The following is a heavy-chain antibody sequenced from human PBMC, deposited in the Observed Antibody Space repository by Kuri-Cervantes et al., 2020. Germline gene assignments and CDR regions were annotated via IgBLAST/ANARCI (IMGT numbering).Heavy chain of an antibody. CDR2: IYYSGST. J-gene: IGHJ3*02. CDR3: ARAGITMIPGLRPDAFDI. CDR1: GGSFSSYY. D-gene: IGHD3-22*01. V-gene: IGHV4-59*01. Sequence: SETLSHTCTVSGGSFSSYYWSWIRQPPGKGLEWIGYIYYSGSTNYNPSLKSRVTISVDTSKNQFSLKLSSVTAADTAVYYCARAGITMIPGLRPDAFDIRGQGTMVTVSS.